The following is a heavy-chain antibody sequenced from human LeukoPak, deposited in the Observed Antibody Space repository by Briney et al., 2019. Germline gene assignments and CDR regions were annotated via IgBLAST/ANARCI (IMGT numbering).Heavy chain of an antibody. D-gene: IGHD2-2*02. V-gene: IGHV3-21*01. J-gene: IGHJ5*01. CDR2: ISSSSYI. CDR3: ARWGDYTPNWFDP. Sequence: SGGSLRLSCAASGFTFSSYSMNWVRQAPGKGLEWVSSISSSSYIYYADSVKGRFTISRDNAKNSLYLQMNSLRAEDTAVYYCARWGDYTPNWFDPWGQGTLVTVSS. CDR1: GFTFSSYS.